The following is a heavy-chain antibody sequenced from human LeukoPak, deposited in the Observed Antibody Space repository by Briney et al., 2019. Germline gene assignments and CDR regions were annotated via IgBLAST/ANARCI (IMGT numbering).Heavy chain of an antibody. CDR3: ARGRTVRGVIKFYYYMDV. CDR2: INYSGST. V-gene: IGHV4-34*01. CDR1: GGSINGYY. J-gene: IGHJ6*03. D-gene: IGHD3-10*01. Sequence: PSETLSLTCTVSGGSINGYYWSWIRQPPGKGLEWIGEINYSGSTNYNPSLKSRVTISVDTSKKQFSLRLSSVTAADTAVYYCARGRTVRGVIKFYYYMDVWGKGTTVTVSS.